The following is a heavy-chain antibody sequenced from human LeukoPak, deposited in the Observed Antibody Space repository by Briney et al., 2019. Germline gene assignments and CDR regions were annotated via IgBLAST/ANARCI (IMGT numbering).Heavy chain of an antibody. CDR1: GGSFSGYY. Sequence: SETLSLTCAVCGGSFSGYYWSWIRQPPGKGLEWIGEINHSGSTNYSPSLKSRVTISVDTSKNQFSLKLSSVTAADTAVYYCARPFSGSNDAFDIWGQGTMVTVSS. V-gene: IGHV4-34*01. CDR2: INHSGST. J-gene: IGHJ3*02. D-gene: IGHD3-22*01. CDR3: ARPFSGSNDAFDI.